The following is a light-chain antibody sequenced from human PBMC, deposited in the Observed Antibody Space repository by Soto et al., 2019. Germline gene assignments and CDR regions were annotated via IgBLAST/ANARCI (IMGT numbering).Light chain of an antibody. CDR3: AAWDDSLSGRGV. CDR2: RNN. V-gene: IGLV1-47*01. CDR1: SSNIGSNY. Sequence: QSVLTQPPSASGTPGQRVTISCSGSSSNIGSNYVYWYQQLPGTAPKLLIYRNNQRPSGVPDRFSGSKSGTSASLAISGLRSEDEGDYYCAAWDDSLSGRGVFGGGTKVTVL. J-gene: IGLJ3*02.